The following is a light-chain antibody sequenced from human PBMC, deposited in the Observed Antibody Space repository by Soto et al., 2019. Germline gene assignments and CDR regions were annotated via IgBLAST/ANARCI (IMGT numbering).Light chain of an antibody. CDR1: QGISSY. V-gene: IGKV1-8*01. CDR3: QQYYSYPLP. J-gene: IGKJ4*01. CDR2: PSS. Sequence: AIRMTQSPSSFSASTGDRVTITCRASQGISSYLAWYQQKTGKAPKLLIYPSSTLQSGVPSRFSGSVSGTDFTLTISCLQSADFATYYCQQYYSYPLPFGGGTKVEIK.